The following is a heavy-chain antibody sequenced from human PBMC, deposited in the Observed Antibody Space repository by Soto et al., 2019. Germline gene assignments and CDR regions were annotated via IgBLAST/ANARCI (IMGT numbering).Heavy chain of an antibody. J-gene: IGHJ6*02. Sequence: EVQLLESGGGLVQPGGSLRLSCAASGFTFSSYAMSWVRQAPGKGLGWVAAISGSGGSTYYADSVKGRFTISRDNSKNTLYLQMNSLRAEDTAVYYCAKGASGYYYYGMDVWGQGTTVTVSS. D-gene: IGHD3-10*01. CDR1: GFTFSSYA. V-gene: IGHV3-23*01. CDR3: AKGASGYYYYGMDV. CDR2: ISGSGGST.